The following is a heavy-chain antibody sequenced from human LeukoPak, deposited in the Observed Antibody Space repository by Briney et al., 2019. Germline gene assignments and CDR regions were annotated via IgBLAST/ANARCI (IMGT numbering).Heavy chain of an antibody. J-gene: IGHJ3*02. CDR3: ARGEYSSPRSAFDI. CDR2: ISGYNGKT. Sequence: ASVKVSCKASGYTFTKYGISWVRQAPGQGLEWMGWISGYNGKTKYAQKLQGRVTMTTATPTSTAYMELRSLRSDDTAVYSCARGEYSSPRSAFDIWGQGTMVAVSS. CDR1: GYTFTKYG. D-gene: IGHD6-6*01. V-gene: IGHV1-18*01.